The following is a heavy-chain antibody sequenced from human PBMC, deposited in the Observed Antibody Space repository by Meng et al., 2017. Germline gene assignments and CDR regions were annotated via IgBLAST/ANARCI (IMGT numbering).Heavy chain of an antibody. CDR3: ARDRVLGYYYDSSGSNYFDY. V-gene: IGHV3-33*01. D-gene: IGHD3-22*01. CDR2: IWYDGSNK. CDR1: GFTFSSYG. J-gene: IGHJ4*02. Sequence: GGSLRLSCAASGFTFSSYGMHWVRQAPGKGLEWVAVIWYDGSNKYYADSVKGRFTISRDNSKNTLYLQMNSLRAEDTAVYYCARDRVLGYYYDSSGSNYFDYWGQGTLVTVSS.